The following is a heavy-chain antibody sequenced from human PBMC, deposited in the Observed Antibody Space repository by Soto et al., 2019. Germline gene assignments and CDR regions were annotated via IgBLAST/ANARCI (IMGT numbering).Heavy chain of an antibody. Sequence: PGGSLRLSCAASGFTFSTYSMNWVRQAPGKGLEWVSYITIDSSNVHYADSVKGRFTISRDNAKNSLSLQMNTLRAEDTAIYYCARDLGVALATLTLDYWGQGTLVTVSS. V-gene: IGHV3-21*01. CDR3: ARDLGVALATLTLDY. CDR1: GFTFSTYS. D-gene: IGHD2-15*01. CDR2: ITIDSSNV. J-gene: IGHJ4*02.